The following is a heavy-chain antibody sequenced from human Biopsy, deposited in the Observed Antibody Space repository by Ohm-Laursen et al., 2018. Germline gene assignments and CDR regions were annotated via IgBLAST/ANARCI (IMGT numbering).Heavy chain of an antibody. CDR2: IYYSGST. J-gene: IGHJ2*01. CDR3: ARHAPSYSGSYWRYFDL. D-gene: IGHD1-26*01. CDR1: RGSISSYY. Sequence: SQTLSLTCTVSRGSISSYYWNWIRQPPGKGLEWIGYIYYSGSTNYNPSLKSRVTISIDTSKNQFSLNMSSVTAADTAVYYCARHAPSYSGSYWRYFDLWGRGTLVTVSS. V-gene: IGHV4-59*01.